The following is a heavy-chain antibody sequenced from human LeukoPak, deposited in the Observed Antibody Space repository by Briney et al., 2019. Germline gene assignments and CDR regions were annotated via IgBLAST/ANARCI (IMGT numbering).Heavy chain of an antibody. J-gene: IGHJ4*02. CDR1: GGSFSGYY. Sequence: SETLSLTCAVYGGSFSGYYWSWIRQPPGKGLEWIGEIDHSGSTNYNPSLKSRVTISVDTSKNQFSLKLSSVTAADTAVYYCARGGYSYGYSPYYFDYWGQGTLVTVSS. D-gene: IGHD5-18*01. V-gene: IGHV4-34*01. CDR3: ARGGYSYGYSPYYFDY. CDR2: IDHSGST.